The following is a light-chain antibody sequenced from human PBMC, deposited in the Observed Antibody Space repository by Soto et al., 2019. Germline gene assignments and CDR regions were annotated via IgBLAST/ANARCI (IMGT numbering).Light chain of an antibody. J-gene: IGLJ2*01. V-gene: IGLV2-14*03. Sequence: QSALTQPASVSGSPGQSITISCTGTSSDVGGYNYVAWYQQHPGKAPKVMIFDVSDRPSGVSPRFSGSKSCNTASLTISGLQAEDEADYYCSSFTSSRAVVFGKGTKLTVL. CDR3: SSFTSSRAVV. CDR1: SSDVGGYNY. CDR2: DVS.